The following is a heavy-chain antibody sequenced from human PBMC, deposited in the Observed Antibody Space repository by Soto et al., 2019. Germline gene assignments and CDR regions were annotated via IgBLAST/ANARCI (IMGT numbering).Heavy chain of an antibody. V-gene: IGHV1-69*12. D-gene: IGHD5-12*01. CDR1: GGSFNTYA. CDR3: ARDKERQRLGGNYYYATDV. CDR2: IIPIFRTS. Sequence: QVQLVQSGAEVKKPGSSVKVSCKASGGSFNTYAISWVRQAPGQGLEWMGGIIPIFRTSDYAQKFQGRVTIIADESTSTAYMELSGLRSDDTAVYYCARDKERQRLGGNYYYATDVWGQGTTVTVSS. J-gene: IGHJ6*02.